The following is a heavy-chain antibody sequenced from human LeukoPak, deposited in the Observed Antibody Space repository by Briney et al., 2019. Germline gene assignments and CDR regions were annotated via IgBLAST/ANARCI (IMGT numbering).Heavy chain of an antibody. CDR1: GFTFSSYG. CDR3: AKGGGSYSLNPAAPDYFDY. CDR2: ISYDVSNK. V-gene: IGHV3-30*18. Sequence: GGSLRLSCAASGFTFSSYGMHWVRQAPGKGLEWVAVISYDVSNKYYADSVKGRFTISRDNSKNTLYLQMNSLRAEDTAVYYCAKGGGSYSLNPAAPDYFDYWGQGSPVTVSS. D-gene: IGHD1-26*01. J-gene: IGHJ4*02.